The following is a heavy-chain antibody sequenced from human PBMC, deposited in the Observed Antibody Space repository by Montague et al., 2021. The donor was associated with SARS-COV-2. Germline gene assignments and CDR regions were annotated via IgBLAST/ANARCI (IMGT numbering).Heavy chain of an antibody. J-gene: IGHJ6*02. D-gene: IGHD4-23*01. CDR3: ARGGGNSADYYNYTMDV. V-gene: IGHV4-59*07. Sequence: SHSLSLTCTVSGGSISSYYWTWIRQPPGKGLESIGYIYHNGSTKYNPSLKSRVTISVDTSKNQFSLKLSSVSVADTAAYYCARGGGNSADYYNYTMDVWGQGTTVTVFS. CDR2: IYHNGST. CDR1: GGSISSYY.